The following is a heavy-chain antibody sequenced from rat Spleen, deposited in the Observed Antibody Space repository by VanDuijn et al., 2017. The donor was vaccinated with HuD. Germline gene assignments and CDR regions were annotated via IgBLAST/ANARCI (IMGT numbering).Heavy chain of an antibody. Sequence: EVQLVESGGGLVQPGRSLKLSCAASGFTFSNYDMAWVRQAPTEGLEWVASISTGGGNTYYRDSVKGRFTISRDNAKSTLYLQMDSLRSEDTATYYCARHEYYGYTSGNGFAYWGQGTLVTVSS. V-gene: IGHV5S23*01. D-gene: IGHD1-9*01. CDR1: GFTFSNYD. J-gene: IGHJ3*01. CDR2: ISTGGGNT. CDR3: ARHEYYGYTSGNGFAY.